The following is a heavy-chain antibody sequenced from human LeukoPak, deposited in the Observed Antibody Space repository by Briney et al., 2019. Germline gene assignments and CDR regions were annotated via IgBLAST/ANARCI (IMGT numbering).Heavy chain of an antibody. CDR3: ARDPCGGDCYCEYYFDY. Sequence: SVKVSCKASGGTFSSYAISWVRQAPGQGLEWMGRIIPIFGTANYAQKFQGRVTITTDESTSTAYMELSSLRSEDTAVYYCARDPCGGDCYCEYYFDYWGQGTLVTVSS. CDR1: GGTFSSYA. D-gene: IGHD2-21*02. J-gene: IGHJ4*02. V-gene: IGHV1-69*05. CDR2: IIPIFGTA.